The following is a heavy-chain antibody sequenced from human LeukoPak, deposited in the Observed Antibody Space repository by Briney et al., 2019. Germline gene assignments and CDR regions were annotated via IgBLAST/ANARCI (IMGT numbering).Heavy chain of an antibody. V-gene: IGHV1-2*02. CDR3: ARVHYYDSSGYYPYFDY. D-gene: IGHD3-22*01. J-gene: IGHJ4*02. Sequence: GASVKVSCKASGYTFTGYYMHWVRQAPGQGLEWMGWINPNSGGTNYAQKFQGRVTMTRDTSISTAYMELNRPRSDDTAVYYCARVHYYDSSGYYPYFDYWGQGTLVTVSS. CDR1: GYTFTGYY. CDR2: INPNSGGT.